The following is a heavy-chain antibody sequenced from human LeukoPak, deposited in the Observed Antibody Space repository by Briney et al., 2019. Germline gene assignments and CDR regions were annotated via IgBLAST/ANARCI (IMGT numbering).Heavy chain of an antibody. CDR3: ARDGPGIQLWPYFDY. V-gene: IGHV3-64*01. CDR1: GFTFSSYA. Sequence: GGSLRFSCAASGFTFSSYAMHWVRQAPGKGLEYVSAISSNGGSTYYANSVKGRFTISRDNSKNTLYLQMGSLRAEDMAVYYCARDGPGIQLWPYFDYWGQGTLVTVSS. CDR2: ISSNGGST. D-gene: IGHD5-18*01. J-gene: IGHJ4*02.